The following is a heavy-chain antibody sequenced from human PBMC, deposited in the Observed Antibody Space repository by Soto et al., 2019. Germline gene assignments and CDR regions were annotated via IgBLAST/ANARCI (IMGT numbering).Heavy chain of an antibody. CDR3: AHRATMTIFGLIIDNGIWFDP. CDR1: RFSRSTSGAA. D-gene: IGHD3-3*01. CDR2: IYWDGDK. J-gene: IGHJ5*02. V-gene: IGHV2-5*02. Sequence: QINLIESGPTLVKPTQTRTLTCTFSRFSRSTSGAAVGWVRQPPGRALEWLALIYWDGDKRYNASLGNRLTITKDTSMNQVVLTLTNVDPADTATYYCAHRATMTIFGLIIDNGIWFDPWGQGTRVIVSS.